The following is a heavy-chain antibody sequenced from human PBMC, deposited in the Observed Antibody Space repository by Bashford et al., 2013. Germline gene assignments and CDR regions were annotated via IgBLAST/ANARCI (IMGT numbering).Heavy chain of an antibody. V-gene: IGHV1-18*04. J-gene: IGHJ6*02. Sequence: ASVKVSCKASGYSFSISGISWVRQAPGQGLEWMGWISAYNGNTNYAQKFQGWVTMTRDTSISTAYMELSRLRSDDTAVYYCAKSDGNDYGMDVWGQGTTVTVSS. CDR3: AKSDGNDYGMDV. CDR2: ISAYNGNT. CDR1: GYSFSISG.